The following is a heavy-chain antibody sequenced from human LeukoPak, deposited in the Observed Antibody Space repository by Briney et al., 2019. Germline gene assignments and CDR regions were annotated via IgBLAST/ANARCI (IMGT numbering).Heavy chain of an antibody. J-gene: IGHJ3*02. V-gene: IGHV4-4*02. Sequence: SGTLSLTCAVSGGSISSSNWWSWVRQPPGKGLEWIGEIYHSGSTNYNPSLKSRVTISVDRSKNQFSLKLSSVTAADTAVYYCARPLDTTFFNAFDIWGQGTMVTVSS. CDR3: ARPLDTTFFNAFDI. CDR1: GGSISSSNW. D-gene: IGHD2/OR15-2a*01. CDR2: IYHSGST.